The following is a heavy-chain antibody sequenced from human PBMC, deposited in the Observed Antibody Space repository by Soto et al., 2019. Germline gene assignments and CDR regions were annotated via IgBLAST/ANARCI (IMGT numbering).Heavy chain of an antibody. J-gene: IGHJ4*02. D-gene: IGHD4-17*01. CDR1: GLTFSSSA. CDR3: AKDMKWGGMTTIHYFDS. CDR2: IDVGSANA. V-gene: IGHV1-58*01. Sequence: SVKVSCKASGLTFSSSAVHWVRQARGHRLEWIGWIDVGSANANYAQMLQERVTISRDNAKSSLFLQMNSLRPDDTALYYCAKDMKWGGMTTIHYFDSWGQGTLVTVSS.